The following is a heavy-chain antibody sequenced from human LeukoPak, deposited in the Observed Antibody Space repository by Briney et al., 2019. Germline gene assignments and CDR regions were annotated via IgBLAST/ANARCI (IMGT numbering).Heavy chain of an antibody. CDR2: INHSGST. J-gene: IGHJ3*02. D-gene: IGHD2-2*02. CDR3: ARDRLPAAISFLSDAFDI. Sequence: SETLSLTCAVYGGSFSGYYWSWIRQPPGKGLEWIGEINHSGSTNYNPSLKSRVTISVDTSKNQFSLKLSSVTAADTAVYYCARDRLPAAISFLSDAFDIWGQGTMVTVSS. CDR1: GGSFSGYY. V-gene: IGHV4-34*01.